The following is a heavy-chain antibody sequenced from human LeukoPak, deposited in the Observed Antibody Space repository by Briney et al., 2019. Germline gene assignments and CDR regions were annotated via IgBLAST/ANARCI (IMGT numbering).Heavy chain of an antibody. CDR1: GYTFTSSG. J-gene: IGHJ4*02. CDR3: ARGNYDFWSGYPTSTHYFDY. Sequence: ASVKVSCKASGYTFTSSGISWVRQARGQGLEWMGWISAYNGDTDYAQKFQGRVTMTTDITTSKAYMELRSLRSDDTAVYYCARGNYDFWSGYPTSTHYFDYWGQGTLVTVSS. V-gene: IGHV1-18*01. D-gene: IGHD3-3*01. CDR2: ISAYNGDT.